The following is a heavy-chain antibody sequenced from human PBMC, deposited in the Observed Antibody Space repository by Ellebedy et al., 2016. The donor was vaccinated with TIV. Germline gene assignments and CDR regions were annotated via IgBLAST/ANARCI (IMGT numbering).Heavy chain of an antibody. CDR2: ISAHSGNT. V-gene: IGHV1-18*01. CDR1: GFPFSSYG. Sequence: AASVKVSCKAYGFPFSSYGISWVRQAPGQGLEWMGWISAHSGNTNYAQKFQGRVTLTTDTSTSTAYMEVRSLRNDDTAVYYCARDEPSIGEYWGQGTVVTVSS. J-gene: IGHJ4*02. CDR3: ARDEPSIGEY. D-gene: IGHD3-10*01.